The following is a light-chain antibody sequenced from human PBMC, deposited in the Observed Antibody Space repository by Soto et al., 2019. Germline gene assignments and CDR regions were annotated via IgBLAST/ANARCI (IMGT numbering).Light chain of an antibody. J-gene: IGKJ1*01. CDR1: QSISSW. CDR3: QQYNSYSPT. V-gene: IGKV1-5*03. CDR2: KAS. Sequence: DIQMTQSPSTLSASVGDRVTTTCRASQSISSWLAWYQQKPGKAPSVLIYKASRLENAVPSRFSGSGSGTEFTLTISSLQPDDSATYYCQQYNSYSPTFGQGTKVEVK.